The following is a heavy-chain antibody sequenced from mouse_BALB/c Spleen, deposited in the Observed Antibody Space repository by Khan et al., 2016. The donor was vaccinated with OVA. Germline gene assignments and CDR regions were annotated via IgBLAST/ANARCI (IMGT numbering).Heavy chain of an antibody. V-gene: IGHV1-7*01. D-gene: IGHD1-1*01. CDR2: INPSTDYT. CDR3: TNHGSSSAWFTY. CDR1: GYTFTSYW. Sequence: QMQLEESGAELAKPGASVKMSCKASGYTFTSYWMHWVKQRPGQGLEWIGYINPSTDYTEYNQKFKDKATLTADKSSSTAYMQLTSLTSEDSAVYYGTNHGSSSAWFTYWGQGTLVTVSA. J-gene: IGHJ3*01.